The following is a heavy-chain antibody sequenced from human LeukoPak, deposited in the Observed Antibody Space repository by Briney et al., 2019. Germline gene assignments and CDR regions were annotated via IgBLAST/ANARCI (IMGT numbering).Heavy chain of an antibody. CDR1: GYSLTTYY. J-gene: IGHJ3*02. D-gene: IGHD2-21*02. CDR3: ARGKIVVVTATIHDAFDI. V-gene: IGHV1-46*01. CDR2: INPSGGST. Sequence: GASVKVSCKASGYSLTTYYMHWVRQAPGQGLEWMAIINPSGGSTNYAQKFQGRVTITADESTSTAYMELSSLRSEDTAVYYCARGKIVVVTATIHDAFDIWGQGTMVTVSS.